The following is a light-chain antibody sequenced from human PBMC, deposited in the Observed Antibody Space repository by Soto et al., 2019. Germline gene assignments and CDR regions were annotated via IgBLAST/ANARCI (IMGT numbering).Light chain of an antibody. Sequence: DIQMTQSPSSLSASVGDRVTITFRASQSISSYLNRYQQKPGKAPKLLIYAASSLQSGVTSRFSGSGSGTDFTLTISSLQPEDFATYYCQQSYSTPWTFGQGTKVEIK. CDR2: AAS. CDR3: QQSYSTPWT. CDR1: QSISSY. J-gene: IGKJ1*01. V-gene: IGKV1-39*01.